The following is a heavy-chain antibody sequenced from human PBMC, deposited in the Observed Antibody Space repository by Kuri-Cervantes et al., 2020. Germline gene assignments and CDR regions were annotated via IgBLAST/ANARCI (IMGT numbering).Heavy chain of an antibody. CDR3: ARDVRPIGRFYYYHGMDV. CDR1: GFTFSSYA. Sequence: GESLKISCAASGFTFSSYAMNWVRQAPGKGLEWVSSISSGGGYIYSADSVKGRFIISRDTAKNSLFLQMNSLRAEDTAVYYCARDVRPIGRFYYYHGMDVWGPGTTVTVSS. V-gene: IGHV3-21*01. D-gene: IGHD3-10*01. CDR2: ISSGGGYI. J-gene: IGHJ6*02.